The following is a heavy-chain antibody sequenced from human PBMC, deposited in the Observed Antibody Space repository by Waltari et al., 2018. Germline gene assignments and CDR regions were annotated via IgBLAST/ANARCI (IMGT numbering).Heavy chain of an antibody. CDR2: IYYSGGT. Sequence: QLQLQESGPGLVKPSETLSLTCTVSGGSISSSSYYWGWIRQPPGKELEWIGSIYYSGGTYSNPSLKSPVTISVDTSRNQFSRKLSSVTATDTAVYYCARHDYGDYGAFDIWGQGTMVTVSS. V-gene: IGHV4-39*01. CDR1: GGSISSSSYY. D-gene: IGHD4-17*01. CDR3: ARHDYGDYGAFDI. J-gene: IGHJ3*02.